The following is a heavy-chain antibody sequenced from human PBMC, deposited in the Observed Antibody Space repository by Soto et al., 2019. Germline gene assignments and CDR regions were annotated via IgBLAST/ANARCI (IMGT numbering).Heavy chain of an antibody. CDR1: GGSFSGYY. CDR3: ARGRPGWGRSWYDY. V-gene: IGHV4-34*01. D-gene: IGHD6-13*01. J-gene: IGHJ4*02. Sequence: SETLPLTCAVYGGSFSGYYWSWISQPPGKGLEWIWEINLGGSTNSNPSLKSRVTISVDMSKNQFSLKLTSVIAADTAVYYCARGRPGWGRSWYDYWGQANQVTVS. CDR2: INLGGST.